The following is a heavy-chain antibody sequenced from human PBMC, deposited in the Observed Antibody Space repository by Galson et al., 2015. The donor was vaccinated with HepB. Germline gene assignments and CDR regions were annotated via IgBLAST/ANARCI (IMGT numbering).Heavy chain of an antibody. CDR1: GFTFSSYS. V-gene: IGHV3-48*01. J-gene: IGHJ6*02. CDR2: SSSSSSTV. Sequence: SLRLSCAASGFTFSSYSMDWVRQAPGKGLEWVSYSSSSSSTVNYADSVKGRFTISRDNAKNSLYLQMISLRAEDTAVYYCARDFIAMVSYGMDVWGQGTTVTVSS. D-gene: IGHD5-18*01. CDR3: ARDFIAMVSYGMDV.